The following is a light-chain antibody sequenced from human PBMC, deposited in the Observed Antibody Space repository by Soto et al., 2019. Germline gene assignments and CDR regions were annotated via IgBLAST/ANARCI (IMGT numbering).Light chain of an antibody. CDR3: SSYTTSNTRQIV. J-gene: IGLJ1*01. V-gene: IGLV2-14*03. CDR1: SSDVGAYNY. Sequence: QSALTQPASVSGSPGQSIAISCTGTSSDVGAYNYVSWYQQDAGKAPKLIIFDVDNRPSGVSDLFSGSKSGYTASLTISGLQVQDEADYFCSSYTTSNTRQIVIGTGTKVTVL. CDR2: DVD.